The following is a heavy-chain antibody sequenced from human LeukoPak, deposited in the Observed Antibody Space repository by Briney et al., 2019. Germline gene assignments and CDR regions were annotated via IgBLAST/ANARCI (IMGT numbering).Heavy chain of an antibody. J-gene: IGHJ4*02. Sequence: ETLSLTCAVYGGSFSGYYWSWIRQPPGKGLEWIGEINHSGSTNYNPSLKSRVTISVDTSKNQFSLKLSSVTAADTAVYYCARFAPVWFGELSSAPLDYWGQGTLVTVSS. CDR1: GGSFSGYY. D-gene: IGHD3-10*01. V-gene: IGHV4-34*01. CDR2: INHSGST. CDR3: ARFAPVWFGELSSAPLDY.